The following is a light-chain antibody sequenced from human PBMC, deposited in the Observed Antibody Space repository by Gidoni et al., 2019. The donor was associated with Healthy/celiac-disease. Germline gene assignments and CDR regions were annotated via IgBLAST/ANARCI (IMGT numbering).Light chain of an antibody. CDR1: RSISSY. CDR3: QQSYSTLFT. Sequence: DIQMTQSPSSLSASVGDRVTITCRASRSISSYLNWYQQKPGKAPKLLIYAASSLQSGVPSRFSGSGSGTDFTLTISSLQPEDFATYYCQQSYSTLFTFGGGTKVEIK. V-gene: IGKV1-39*01. J-gene: IGKJ4*01. CDR2: AAS.